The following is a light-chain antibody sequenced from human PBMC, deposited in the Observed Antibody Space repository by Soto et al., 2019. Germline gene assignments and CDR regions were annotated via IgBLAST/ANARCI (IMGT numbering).Light chain of an antibody. CDR1: QSVSSC. Sequence: EIVWTQSPATLSSSLGELATLSCRASQSVSSCFAWYQQKPGQAPRLLIYDASNWTTGIPARFSGSGSGTEFTLPISSLEPEDFAVYYCQQRSSWPPWTFGQGTKVEIK. J-gene: IGKJ1*01. CDR2: DAS. V-gene: IGKV3-11*01. CDR3: QQRSSWPPWT.